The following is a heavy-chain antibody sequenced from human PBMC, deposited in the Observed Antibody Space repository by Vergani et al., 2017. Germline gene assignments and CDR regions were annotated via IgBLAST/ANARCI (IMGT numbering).Heavy chain of an antibody. CDR3: ARDRIGATITDAFDI. V-gene: IGHV1-69*05. Sequence: QVQLVQSGAEVQTPGSSEKVSCKASGGTYSSYAISWVRQAPGQGLEWMGGIIPSFGTAKYAQKFQGRVTITTDESTITAYMELSSLRSEDTAVYYCARDRIGATITDAFDIWGQGTMVTVSS. J-gene: IGHJ3*02. CDR1: GGTYSSYA. D-gene: IGHD5-12*01. CDR2: IIPSFGTA.